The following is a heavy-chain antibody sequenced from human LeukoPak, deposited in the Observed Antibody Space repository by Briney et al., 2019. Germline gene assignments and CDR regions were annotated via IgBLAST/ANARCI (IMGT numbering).Heavy chain of an antibody. Sequence: GGSLRLSCAASGFTFSSYAMSWVRQAPGKGLEWVSAISGSGGSTYYADSVKGRFTISRDNAKNTLYLQMNSLRAEDTAVYYCARGDGITIFGVVIRVRNGFDYWGQGTLVTVSS. CDR3: ARGDGITIFGVVIRVRNGFDY. J-gene: IGHJ4*02. D-gene: IGHD3-3*01. V-gene: IGHV3-23*01. CDR1: GFTFSSYA. CDR2: ISGSGGST.